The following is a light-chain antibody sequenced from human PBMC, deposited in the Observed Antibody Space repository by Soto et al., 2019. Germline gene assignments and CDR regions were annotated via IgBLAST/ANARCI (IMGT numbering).Light chain of an antibody. J-gene: IGKJ5*01. V-gene: IGKV3-11*01. CDR1: HSVSTY. CDR2: DAS. CDR3: QQRSNWQIT. Sequence: ETVLTQSPATLSLSPGESATLSCRASHSVSTYLAWYQQKPGQAPRLLIYDASNRVTGIPARFRGSGSGTDFTLTISSLEPDDFAVYYCQQRSNWQITFGQGTRLEIK.